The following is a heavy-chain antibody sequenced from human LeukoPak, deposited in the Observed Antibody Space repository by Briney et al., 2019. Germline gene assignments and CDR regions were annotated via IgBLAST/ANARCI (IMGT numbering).Heavy chain of an antibody. CDR1: GDSISPSNW. CDR3: ARSPSGSSSRWYDP. CDR2: IYHSGTT. D-gene: IGHD1-26*01. V-gene: IGHV4-4*02. Sequence: SETLSLTCAVSGDSISPSNWWSWVRQPPGKGLEWIGEIYHSGTTNYNPSLKSRVTISVDKSKNQFSLNLTSVTAADTAVYFCARSPSGSSSRWYDPWGQGTLVTVSS. J-gene: IGHJ5*02.